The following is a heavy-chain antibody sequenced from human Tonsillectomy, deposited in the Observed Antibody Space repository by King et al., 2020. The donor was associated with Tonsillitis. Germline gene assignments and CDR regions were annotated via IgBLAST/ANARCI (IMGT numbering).Heavy chain of an antibody. Sequence: VQLVESGGGVVQPGRSLRLSCAASGFTFSSYGMHWVRQAPGKGLEWVAVISYDGSNKYYADSVKGRFTISRDNSKNTLYLQMNSLRAEDTAVYYCAKDWGLGYCSSTSCPYYYGMDVWGQGTTVTVSS. J-gene: IGHJ6*02. V-gene: IGHV3-30*18. CDR1: GFTFSSYG. CDR2: ISYDGSNK. CDR3: AKDWGLGYCSSTSCPYYYGMDV. D-gene: IGHD2-2*01.